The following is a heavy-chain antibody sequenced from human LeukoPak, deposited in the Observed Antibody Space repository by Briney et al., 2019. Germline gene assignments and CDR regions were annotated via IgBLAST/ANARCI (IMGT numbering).Heavy chain of an antibody. J-gene: IGHJ4*02. D-gene: IGHD5-18*01. Sequence: ASVKVSCKASGYTFTSYAMHWVRQAPGQRLEWMGWINAGNGNTKYSQKFQGRVTMTRDTSTSTVYMELSSLRSEDTAVYYCARSGVTKQTYFDYWGQGTLVTVSS. V-gene: IGHV1-3*01. CDR2: INAGNGNT. CDR3: ARSGVTKQTYFDY. CDR1: GYTFTSYA.